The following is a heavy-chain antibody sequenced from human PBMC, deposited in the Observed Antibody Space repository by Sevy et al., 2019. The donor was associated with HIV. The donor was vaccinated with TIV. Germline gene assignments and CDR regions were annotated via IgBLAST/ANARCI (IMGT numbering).Heavy chain of an antibody. J-gene: IGHJ4*02. V-gene: IGHV4-39*01. Sequence: SETLSLTCTVSGASMRSSHYWAWIRQPPGKGLFWVASIYNGGSTYYNPSLKARLTISIDTSKNKFSLNLNSVTATDTAIYYCARLPQGLGPSFDSWGPGTLVTVSS. CDR3: ARLPQGLGPSFDS. D-gene: IGHD6-19*01. CDR2: IYNGGST. CDR1: GASMRSSHY.